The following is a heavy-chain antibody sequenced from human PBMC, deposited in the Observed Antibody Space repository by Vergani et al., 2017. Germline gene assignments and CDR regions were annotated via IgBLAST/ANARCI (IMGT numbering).Heavy chain of an antibody. CDR3: ARGRTPEMATIGHYFDY. Sequence: QVQLQQWGAGLLKPSETLSLTCAVYGGSFSSYYWSWIRQPPGKGLEWIGYIYYSGSTNYNPSLKSRVTISVDTSKNQFSLKLSSVTAADTAVYYCARGRTPEMATIGHYFDYWGQGTLVTVSS. J-gene: IGHJ4*02. CDR2: IYYSGST. D-gene: IGHD5-24*01. CDR1: GGSFSSYY. V-gene: IGHV4-34*11.